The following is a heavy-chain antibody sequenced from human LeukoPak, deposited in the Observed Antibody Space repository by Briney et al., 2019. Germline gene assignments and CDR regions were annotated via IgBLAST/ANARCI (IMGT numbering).Heavy chain of an antibody. J-gene: IGHJ4*02. D-gene: IGHD1-26*01. CDR2: FYSSGST. CDR3: ARLGGGYDDY. CDR1: GDSISSYY. V-gene: IGHV4-4*07. Sequence: SETLSLTCTVSGDSISSYYWSWIRQPAGKGLEWIGRFYSSGSTTYNPSLKSRVTMSVDMSKNQFSLRLSSVTAADTAVYYCARLGGGYDDYWGQGTLVTVSS.